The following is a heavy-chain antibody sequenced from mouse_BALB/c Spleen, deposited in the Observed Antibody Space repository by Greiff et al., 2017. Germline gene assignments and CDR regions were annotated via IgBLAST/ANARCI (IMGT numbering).Heavy chain of an antibody. Sequence: VQLQESGAELVRPGVSVKISCKGSGYTFTDYAMHWVKQSHAKSLEWIGVISTYYGDASYNQKFKGKATMTVDKSSSTAYMELARLTSEDSAIYHCARSLLWLRRGYYAMDYWGQGTSVTVSS. V-gene: IGHV1S137*01. D-gene: IGHD2-9*01. CDR1: GYTFTDYA. J-gene: IGHJ4*01. CDR3: ARSLLWLRRGYYAMDY. CDR2: ISTYYGDA.